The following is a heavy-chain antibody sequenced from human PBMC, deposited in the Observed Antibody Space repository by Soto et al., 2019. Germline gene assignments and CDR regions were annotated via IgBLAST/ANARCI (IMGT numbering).Heavy chain of an antibody. CDR1: GYTFTSYA. CDR2: INAGNGNT. Sequence: ASVKVSCKASGYTFTSYAMLWVRQAPGQRLEWMGWINAGNGNTKYSQKFQGRFTISRDNSRNTLFLQMNSLRAEDTAVYYCARDYYKYYDSSGYYRSPAYWGQGTLVTVSS. D-gene: IGHD3-22*01. J-gene: IGHJ4*02. CDR3: ARDYYKYYDSSGYYRSPAY. V-gene: IGHV1-3*01.